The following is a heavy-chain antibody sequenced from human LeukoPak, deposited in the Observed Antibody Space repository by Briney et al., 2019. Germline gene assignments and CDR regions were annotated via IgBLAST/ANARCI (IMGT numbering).Heavy chain of an antibody. CDR2: ISYDGSNK. D-gene: IGHD4-17*01. CDR1: GFTFSSYA. CDR3: ARALYGDYENYFDY. V-gene: IGHV3-30*04. J-gene: IGHJ4*02. Sequence: GRSLRLSCAASGFTFSSYAMHWVRQAPGKGLEWMAVISYDGSNKYYADSVKGRFTISRDNSKNTLYLQMNSLRAEDTAVYYCARALYGDYENYFDYWGQGTLVTVSS.